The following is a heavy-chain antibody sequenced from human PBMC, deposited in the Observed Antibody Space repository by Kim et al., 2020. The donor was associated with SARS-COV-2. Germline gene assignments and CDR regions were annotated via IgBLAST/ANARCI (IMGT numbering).Heavy chain of an antibody. V-gene: IGHV3-74*01. J-gene: IGHJ6*02. CDR1: GFSFSNYW. Sequence: GGSLRLSCAASGFSFSNYWMHWVRQVPGKGLLWVSRIDPDGSYTSYADSVKGRFTISRDSAKNTLFLQMNGLRADDTAVYYCVRDSYTCDTTGNHCIYSGMDVWGQGTTVTVSS. CDR2: IDPDGSYT. CDR3: VRDSYTCDTTGNHCIYSGMDV. D-gene: IGHD3-22*01.